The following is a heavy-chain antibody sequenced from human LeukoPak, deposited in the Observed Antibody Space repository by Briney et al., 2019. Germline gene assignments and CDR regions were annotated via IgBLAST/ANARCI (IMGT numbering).Heavy chain of an antibody. D-gene: IGHD1/OR15-1a*01. J-gene: IGHJ3*02. V-gene: IGHV4-34*01. CDR3: ARGVNNWNIDTFDI. Sequence: GSLRLSCAASGFTFSNYSMNWVRQPPGKGLEWVGEINHSGSTNYNPSLKTRVTISVDTSKNQFSLKLSSVTAADTAVYYCARGVNNWNIDTFDIWGQGTMVTVSS. CDR1: GFTFSNYS. CDR2: INHSGST.